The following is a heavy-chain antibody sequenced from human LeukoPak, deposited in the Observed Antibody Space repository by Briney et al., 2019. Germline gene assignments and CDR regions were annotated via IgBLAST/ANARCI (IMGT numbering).Heavy chain of an antibody. V-gene: IGHV1-58*01. CDR3: AADPSVLRSHRDYYYYYMDV. CDR2: IVVGSGNT. CDR1: GFTFTSSA. D-gene: IGHD3-3*01. Sequence: GASVKVSCKASGFTFTSSAVQWVRQARGQRLEWIGWIVVGSGNTNYAQKFQERVTITRDMSTSTAYMELSSLRSEDTAVYYCAADPSVLRSHRDYYYYYMDVWGKGTTVTVSS. J-gene: IGHJ6*03.